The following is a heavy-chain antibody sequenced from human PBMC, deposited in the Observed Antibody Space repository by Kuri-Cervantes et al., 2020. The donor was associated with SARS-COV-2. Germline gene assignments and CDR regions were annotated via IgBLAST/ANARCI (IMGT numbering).Heavy chain of an antibody. CDR3: ARAEFDIAAAVRSGDYYYYGMDV. D-gene: IGHD6-13*01. Sequence: ASVKVSCKVSGYTLTELSMHWVRQAPGKGLEWMGGFDPEDGETIYAQKFQGRVTITADKSTSTAYMELSSLRSEDTAVYHCARAEFDIAAAVRSGDYYYYGMDVWGQGTTVTVSS. J-gene: IGHJ6*02. CDR2: FDPEDGET. CDR1: GYTLTELS. V-gene: IGHV1-24*01.